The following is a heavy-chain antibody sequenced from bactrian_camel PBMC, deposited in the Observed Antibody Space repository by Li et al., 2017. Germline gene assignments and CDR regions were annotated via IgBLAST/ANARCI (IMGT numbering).Heavy chain of an antibody. D-gene: IGHD4*01. CDR1: GYVFSSHC. V-gene: IGHV3S53*01. Sequence: HVQLVESGGGSVPVGGSLRLSCVSSVGYVFSSHCMGWFRQAPGKEREVVGSIDTTGRTTLADSVKGRFTISKDNDKNTLYLQMDSLKPEDTATYYCAADIYDNVNVCSGWGRHGSDFNYGMTTGAKEPRSPSP. CDR2: IDTTGRT. J-gene: IGHJ7*01.